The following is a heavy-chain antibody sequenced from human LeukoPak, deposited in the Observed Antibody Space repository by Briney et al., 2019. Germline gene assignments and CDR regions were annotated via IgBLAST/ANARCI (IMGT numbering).Heavy chain of an antibody. Sequence: GGSLRLSCAASGFTLSSYAMSWVRRAPGKGLEWVSVISGSGGSTYYADSVKGRFTISRDNSKNTLYVQMNSLRVEDTAVYYCAKGPQVGSGYHPDYWGQGTLVTVSS. J-gene: IGHJ4*02. CDR1: GFTLSSYA. D-gene: IGHD3-22*01. CDR2: ISGSGGST. CDR3: AKGPQVGSGYHPDY. V-gene: IGHV3-23*01.